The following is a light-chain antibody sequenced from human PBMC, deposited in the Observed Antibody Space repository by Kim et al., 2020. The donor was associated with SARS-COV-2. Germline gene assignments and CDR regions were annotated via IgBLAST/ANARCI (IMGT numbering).Light chain of an antibody. Sequence: SYELTQPLSVSVALGQTARITCGGNNIGSKNVHWYQQKPGQVPVLIIYRDTNRPSGIPERFSGSNSGNTATLTISRAYAGDEADYYCQVWDRNTGLFGGG. CDR3: QVWDRNTGL. CDR2: RDT. V-gene: IGLV3-9*01. J-gene: IGLJ3*02. CDR1: NIGSKN.